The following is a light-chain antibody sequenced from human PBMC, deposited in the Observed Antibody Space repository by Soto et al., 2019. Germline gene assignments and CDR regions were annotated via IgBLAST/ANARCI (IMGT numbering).Light chain of an antibody. CDR3: LQYGRSPT. CDR2: GAY. V-gene: IGKV3-20*01. CDR1: QSVTGTY. Sequence: EIVLTQSPGTLSLFPGERATLSCRASQSVTGTYFAWYQQKPGQAPRLLIHGAYTRAPGIPDRFSGSGSGTDFTLTVNRVEPEDSAVYYCLQYGRSPTFGPGTKVHIK. J-gene: IGKJ3*01.